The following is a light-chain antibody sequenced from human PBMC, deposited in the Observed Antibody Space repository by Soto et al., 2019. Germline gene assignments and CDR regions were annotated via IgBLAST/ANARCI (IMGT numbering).Light chain of an antibody. V-gene: IGLV2-14*01. CDR3: SSYTSSSTRV. Sequence: QSALTQPASVSGSPGQSITISCTGTSSDVGGYNYASWYQQHPGKAPKLMIYEVSNRPSGVSNRFSGSKSGNTASLTISGLQAEDEADYYCSSYTSSSTRVFGTGTQLTVL. J-gene: IGLJ1*01. CDR2: EVS. CDR1: SSDVGGYNY.